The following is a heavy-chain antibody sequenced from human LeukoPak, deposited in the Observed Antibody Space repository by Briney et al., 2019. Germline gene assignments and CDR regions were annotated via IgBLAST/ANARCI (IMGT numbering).Heavy chain of an antibody. V-gene: IGHV6-1*01. CDR2: IYYRSRWHY. Sequence: SQTLSLTCAISGDSVSSNSGSWSWIPQSPSRGPEWLGRIYYRSRWHYEYAVSVQNRISISPDTTKNQFSLQLNSMSPDDSAVYYCVSGGDWGFGWYFDVWGRGALVTVSS. J-gene: IGHJ2*01. CDR3: VSGGDWGFGWYFDV. CDR1: GDSVSSNSGS. D-gene: IGHD7-27*01.